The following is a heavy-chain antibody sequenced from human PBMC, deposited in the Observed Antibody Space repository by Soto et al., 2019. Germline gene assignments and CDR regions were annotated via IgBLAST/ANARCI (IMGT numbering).Heavy chain of an antibody. CDR1: GGSISSSNYY. CDR3: ARENNVLPGGYFEY. V-gene: IGHV4-39*07. Sequence: PSETLSLTCTVSGGSISSSNYYWGWIRQPPGKGLEWIGSIFYSGNTYHNPSLKSRVTISVDRSKNQFSLKLSSVTAADTAVYYCARENNVLPGGYFEYWGQGTLVTVSS. CDR2: IFYSGNT. D-gene: IGHD3-10*01. J-gene: IGHJ4*02.